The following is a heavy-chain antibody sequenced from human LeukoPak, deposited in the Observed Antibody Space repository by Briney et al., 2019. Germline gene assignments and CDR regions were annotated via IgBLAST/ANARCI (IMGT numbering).Heavy chain of an antibody. CDR1: GFTFSSYS. D-gene: IGHD4-17*01. Sequence: GGSLRLSCAASGFTFSSYSMNWVRQAPGKGLEWVANIKQDGSEKYYVDSVKGRFTISRDNAKNSLSLQMNSLRAEDTAVYYCARRDHGDYGEEYWGQGTLVTVSS. CDR3: ARRDHGDYGEEY. J-gene: IGHJ4*02. CDR2: IKQDGSEK. V-gene: IGHV3-7*01.